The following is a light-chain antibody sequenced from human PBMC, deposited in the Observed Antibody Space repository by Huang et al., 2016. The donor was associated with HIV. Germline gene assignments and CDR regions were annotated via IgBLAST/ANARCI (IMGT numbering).Light chain of an antibody. V-gene: IGKV1-5*03. CDR3: QQYNTYWYT. CDR1: QKINTW. Sequence: DIQMTQSPSTLSASVGDRVTITCRASQKINTWLAWYQQKPGKAPDLMIYRASSLQVGVPSRFTGSGSGTEFNLTITSLQPDDLGTYYCQQYNTYWYTFGQGTKLEI. CDR2: RAS. J-gene: IGKJ2*01.